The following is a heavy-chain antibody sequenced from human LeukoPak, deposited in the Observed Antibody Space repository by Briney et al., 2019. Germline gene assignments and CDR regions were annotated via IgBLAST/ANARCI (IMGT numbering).Heavy chain of an antibody. CDR2: IFYSGGT. D-gene: IGHD6-13*01. CDR1: GGSINTPNYY. Sequence: SETLSLTCTVSGGSINTPNYYWGWIRQTPGKGLEWIGNIFYSGGTYYSPSLTSRVTISLDTSKNQFSLQMNSLTPEDTAVYYCAREGIPPDWFDTWGQGTLVTVSS. V-gene: IGHV4-39*07. J-gene: IGHJ5*02. CDR3: AREGIPPDWFDT.